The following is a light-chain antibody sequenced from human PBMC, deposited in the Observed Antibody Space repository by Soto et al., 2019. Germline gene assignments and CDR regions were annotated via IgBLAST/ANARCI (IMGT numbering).Light chain of an antibody. CDR2: GAS. CDR3: QQYGSSPPRT. V-gene: IGKV3-20*01. Sequence: EIVLTQSPGTLSLSPGDRATLSCRASQSVRSSSLAWYQQKPGQAPRLLIYGASSRATGIPDRFSGSGSGTDFTLTISGLEREDFAVYYCQQYGSSPPRTFGQGTKVDIK. CDR1: QSVRSSS. J-gene: IGKJ1*01.